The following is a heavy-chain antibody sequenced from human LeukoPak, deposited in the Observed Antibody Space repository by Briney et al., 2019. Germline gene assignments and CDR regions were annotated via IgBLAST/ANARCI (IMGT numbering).Heavy chain of an antibody. V-gene: IGHV3-20*04. J-gene: IGHJ5*02. CDR2: INWNGGST. Sequence: RGSLRLSCAASGLTFDVYGMSWVRQAPGKGVGWVSGINWNGGSTGYTHSVKGRFTISRDNVKNSLYLQMNSLRAEDTALYYCARVTTGATWGQGTLVTVSS. D-gene: IGHD1-1*01. CDR1: GLTFDVYG. CDR3: ARVTTGAT.